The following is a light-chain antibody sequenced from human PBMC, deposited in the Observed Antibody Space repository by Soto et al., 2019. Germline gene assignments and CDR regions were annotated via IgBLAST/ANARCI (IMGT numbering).Light chain of an antibody. Sequence: ETVMTQSPVALSVSPGERATLSCRARQNVRKNLAWYQQKPGQAPWLLIYGASTRATGIPARFSGDGSGTEFTLTIDSLQSEDFVVYYCLQYDGWPLTFGQGTRLEIK. V-gene: IGKV3-15*01. J-gene: IGKJ5*01. CDR3: LQYDGWPLT. CDR2: GAS. CDR1: QNVRKN.